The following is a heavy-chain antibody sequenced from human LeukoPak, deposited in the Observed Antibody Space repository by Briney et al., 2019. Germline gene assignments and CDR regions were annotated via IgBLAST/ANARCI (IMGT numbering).Heavy chain of an antibody. J-gene: IGHJ4*02. CDR1: GFTFSSYS. V-gene: IGHV3-30*03. D-gene: IGHD6-6*01. CDR3: ARDVSSSSEFDY. CDR2: ISYDGSNK. Sequence: GGSLRLSCAASGFTFSSYSMNWVRQAPGKGLEWVAVISYDGSNKYYADSVKGRFTISRDNSKNTLYLQMNSLRAEDTAVYYCARDVSSSSEFDYWGQGTLVTVSS.